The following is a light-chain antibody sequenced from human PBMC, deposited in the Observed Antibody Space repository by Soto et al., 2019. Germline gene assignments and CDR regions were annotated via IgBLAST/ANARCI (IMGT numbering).Light chain of an antibody. Sequence: EIVMTQSPATLSVSPGDRATLSCRASQSVSSNLAWYQQKPGQAPRLVVYGASSRATGIPARFRGSGSGTEFTLTISSLQPDDFATYYCQQYNSYSWTFGQGTKVDNK. CDR2: GAS. CDR1: QSVSSN. CDR3: QQYNSYSWT. J-gene: IGKJ1*01. V-gene: IGKV3-15*01.